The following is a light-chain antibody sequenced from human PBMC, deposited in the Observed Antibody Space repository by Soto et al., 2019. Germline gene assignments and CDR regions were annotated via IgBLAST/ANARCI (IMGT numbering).Light chain of an antibody. Sequence: QSVLTQPPSVSAAPGQKVTISCSGSSSNIANNYVSWYQQLPGTAPKLLIYENNKRPSGIPDRFSGSKSGTSATLGITGLQTGDEADDYCGTWDSSRSVGVFGGGTKLTVL. CDR1: SSNIANNY. J-gene: IGLJ3*02. CDR3: GTWDSSRSVGV. V-gene: IGLV1-51*02. CDR2: ENN.